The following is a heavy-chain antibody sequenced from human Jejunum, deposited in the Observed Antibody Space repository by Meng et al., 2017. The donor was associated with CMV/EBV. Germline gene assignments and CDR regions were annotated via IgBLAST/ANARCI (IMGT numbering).Heavy chain of an antibody. D-gene: IGHD3-22*01. CDR3: ARDWETYGGGGYYYDY. CDR2: INPSGGRA. V-gene: IGHV1-46*01. CDR1: GYTFTGYY. J-gene: IGHJ4*02. Sequence: GYTFTGYYIHWVRQAPGQGLEWMGIINPSGGRAHYAQRYQGRVTMTRDTSTTTVYMELSSLRSADTAVYYCARDWETYGGGGYYYDYWGQGTLVTVSS.